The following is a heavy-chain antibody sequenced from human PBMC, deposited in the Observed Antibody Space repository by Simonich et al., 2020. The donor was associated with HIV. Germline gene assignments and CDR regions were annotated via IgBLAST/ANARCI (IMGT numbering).Heavy chain of an antibody. V-gene: IGHV3-30*07. CDR2: ISDDGSNK. CDR1: GFTFSSYP. J-gene: IGHJ4*02. CDR3: ASGGSISSVWADDY. D-gene: IGHD3-16*01. Sequence: QVQLVESGGGVVQPGRSLRLSCSASGFTFSSYPMQCVRQAPGKALEWVAVISDDGSNKYYADSVKGRFTISRDNSKNTLYLQMNSLRAEDTAVYYCASGGSISSVWADDYWGQGTLVTVSS.